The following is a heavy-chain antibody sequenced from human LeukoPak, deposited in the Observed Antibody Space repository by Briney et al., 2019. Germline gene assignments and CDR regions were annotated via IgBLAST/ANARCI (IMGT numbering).Heavy chain of an antibody. CDR1: GFTFSSYA. V-gene: IGHV3-30*04. CDR2: ISYDGSNK. CDR3: ARPIMVRGVILGSGLDY. Sequence: GRSLRLSCAASGFTFSSYAMHWVRQAPGKGLEWVAVISYDGSNKYYADSVKGRFTISRDNSKNTLYLQMNSLRAEDTAVYYCARPIMVRGVILGSGLDYWGQGTLVTVSS. D-gene: IGHD3-10*01. J-gene: IGHJ4*02.